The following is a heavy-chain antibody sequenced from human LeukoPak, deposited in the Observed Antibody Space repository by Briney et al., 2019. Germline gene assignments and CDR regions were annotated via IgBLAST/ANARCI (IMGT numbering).Heavy chain of an antibody. D-gene: IGHD6-13*01. V-gene: IGHV4-59*01. CDR1: GGSISSYY. J-gene: IGHJ6*02. CDR2: IYYSGST. CDR3: ARGGYSSSWYGSYYYYGMDV. Sequence: SETLSPTCTVSGGSISSYYWSWIRQPPGKGLEWIGYIYYSGSTNYNPSLKSRVTISVDTSKNQFSLKLSSVTAADTAVYYCARGGYSSSWYGSYYYYGMDVWGQGTTVTVSS.